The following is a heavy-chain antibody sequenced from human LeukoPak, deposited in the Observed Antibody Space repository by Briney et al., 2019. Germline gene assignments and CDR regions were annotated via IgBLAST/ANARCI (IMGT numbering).Heavy chain of an antibody. V-gene: IGHV4-59*11. Sequence: KPSETLSLTCTVSGDSMSNHYWSWIRQAPGKGLEWIGYIYYSGSTKYNPSLKSRVTISIDTSKNQFSLKLSSVTAADTAVYYCARDGRGFLRFEYWGQGTPVTVSS. CDR3: ARDGRGFLRFEY. D-gene: IGHD1-26*01. J-gene: IGHJ4*02. CDR2: IYYSGST. CDR1: GDSMSNHY.